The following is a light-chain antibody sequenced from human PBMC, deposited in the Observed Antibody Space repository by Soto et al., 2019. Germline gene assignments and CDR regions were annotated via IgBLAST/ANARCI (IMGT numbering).Light chain of an antibody. Sequence: EIVMTQSPATLSVSPGERATLSCRASQSVSSNLAWYQQKPGQAPRLLIYGASTRATGITARFSGSGSGTEFTLTISSLQSEDFAVYCCQQYNNWPATFGQGTKVEIK. V-gene: IGKV3-15*01. CDR3: QQYNNWPAT. CDR1: QSVSSN. J-gene: IGKJ1*01. CDR2: GAS.